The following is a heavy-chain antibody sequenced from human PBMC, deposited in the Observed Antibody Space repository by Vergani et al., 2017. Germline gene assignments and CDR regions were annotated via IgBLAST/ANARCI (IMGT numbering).Heavy chain of an antibody. CDR3: ARVDGYSSSSAYYYYYGMDV. CDR1: GGSISSYY. CDR2: IYYSGST. J-gene: IGHJ6*02. V-gene: IGHV4-59*01. Sequence: QVQLQESGPGLVKPSETLSLTCTVSGGSISSYYWSWIRQPPGKGLEWIGYIYYSGSTNYNPSLKSRVTISVDTSKNQFSLKLSSVTAADTAVYYCARVDGYSSSSAYYYYYGMDVWGQGTTVTVSS. D-gene: IGHD6-13*01.